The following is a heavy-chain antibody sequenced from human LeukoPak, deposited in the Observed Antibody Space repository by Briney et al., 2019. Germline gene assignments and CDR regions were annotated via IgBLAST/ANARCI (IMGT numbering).Heavy chain of an antibody. V-gene: IGHV3-21*01. Sequence: GGSLRLSCAASGFTFSSYSMNWVRQAPGKGLEWVSSISSSSSYIYYADSVKGRFTISRDNAKNSLYLQMNSLRAGDTAVYYCARAPNSGTLGEDYWGQGTLVTVSS. D-gene: IGHD1-26*01. CDR2: ISSSSSYI. CDR1: GFTFSSYS. J-gene: IGHJ4*02. CDR3: ARAPNSGTLGEDY.